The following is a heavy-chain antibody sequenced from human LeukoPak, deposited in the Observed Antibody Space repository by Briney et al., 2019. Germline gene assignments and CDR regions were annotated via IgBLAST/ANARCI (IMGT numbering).Heavy chain of an antibody. CDR1: GGTFSSYA. CDR3: ASVAADWGYYYYMDV. Sequence: GALVKVSCKASGGTFSSYAISWVRQAPGQGLEWMGGIIPIFGTANYAQKFQGRVTITADESTSTAYMELSSLRSEDTAVYYCASVAADWGYYYYMDVWGKGTTVTISS. D-gene: IGHD6-13*01. V-gene: IGHV1-69*13. J-gene: IGHJ6*03. CDR2: IIPIFGTA.